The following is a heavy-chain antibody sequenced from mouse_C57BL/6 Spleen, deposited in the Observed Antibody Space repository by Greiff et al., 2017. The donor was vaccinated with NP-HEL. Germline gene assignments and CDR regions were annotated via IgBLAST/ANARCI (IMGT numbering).Heavy chain of an antibody. D-gene: IGHD1-1*01. CDR3: AREGDYYGSSPYYYAMDY. V-gene: IGHV1-61*01. Sequence: VQLQQPGAELVRPGSSVKLSCKASGYTFTSYWMDWVKQRPGQGLEWIGNIYPSDSETHYNQKFKDKATLTVDKSSSTAYMQLSSLTSEDSAVYYWAREGDYYGSSPYYYAMDYWGQGTSVTVSS. CDR1: GYTFTSYW. CDR2: IYPSDSET. J-gene: IGHJ4*01.